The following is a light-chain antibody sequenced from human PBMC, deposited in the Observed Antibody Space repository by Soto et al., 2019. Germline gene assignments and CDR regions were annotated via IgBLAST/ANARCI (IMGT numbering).Light chain of an antibody. Sequence: ETVLTQSPATFSVSPGERATLSCRASQSIGSNLAWYRQRPGQPPRLLIYGASTRATGVPARFSGSGSGTEFTLTMNSLQSEDFALYYCQQYNKWPLFTFGPGTKVDIK. V-gene: IGKV3-15*01. CDR1: QSIGSN. CDR2: GAS. J-gene: IGKJ3*01. CDR3: QQYNKWPLFT.